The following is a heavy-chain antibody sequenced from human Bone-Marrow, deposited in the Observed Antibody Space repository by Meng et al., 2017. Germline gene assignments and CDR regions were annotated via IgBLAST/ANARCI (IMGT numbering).Heavy chain of an antibody. Sequence: ESLKISCAASGFTFSSSWMSWVRQAPGKGLEWVANIKQDGSEKYYVDSVKGRFTISRDNAKNSLYLQMNSLRAEDTAVYYCARDNADGFYDYVWGSYRYVYWDYWGQGTLVTVSS. CDR1: GFTFSSSW. CDR2: IKQDGSEK. J-gene: IGHJ4*02. CDR3: ARDNADGFYDYVWGSYRYVYWDY. V-gene: IGHV3-7*01. D-gene: IGHD3-16*02.